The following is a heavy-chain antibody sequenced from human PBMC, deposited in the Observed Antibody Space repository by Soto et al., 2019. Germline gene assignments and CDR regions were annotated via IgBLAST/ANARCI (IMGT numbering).Heavy chain of an antibody. V-gene: IGHV1-3*01. CDR2: INAGNGNT. J-gene: IGHJ5*02. Sequence: ASVKVSCKASGYTFTSYAMHWVRQAPGQRLEWMGWINAGNGNTEYSQKFQGRVTITRDTSASTAYMELSGLRSEDTAVYYCARSPSYARQQLWFDPWGQGTLVTVSS. CDR1: GYTFTSYA. CDR3: ARSPSYARQQLWFDP. D-gene: IGHD6-13*01.